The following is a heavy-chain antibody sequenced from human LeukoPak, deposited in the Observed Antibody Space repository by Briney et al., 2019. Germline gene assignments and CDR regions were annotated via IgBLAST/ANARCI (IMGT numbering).Heavy chain of an antibody. D-gene: IGHD2-21*02. Sequence: PGGSLRLSCAASGFTFSSYTMNWVRQAPGKGPEWVAGISYSSGSIYYSDSVKGRFTISRDNSKNTLYLQMNSLRADDTAVYYCAKDVLRLNYGYFDLWGRGTLVSVSS. CDR3: AKDVLRLNYGYFDL. CDR2: ISYSSGSI. J-gene: IGHJ2*01. CDR1: GFTFSSYT. V-gene: IGHV3-23*01.